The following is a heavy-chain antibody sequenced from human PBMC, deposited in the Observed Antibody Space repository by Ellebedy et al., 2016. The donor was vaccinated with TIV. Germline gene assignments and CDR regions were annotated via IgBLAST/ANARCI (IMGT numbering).Heavy chain of an antibody. J-gene: IGHJ3*02. D-gene: IGHD4-17*01. CDR3: ATDGSYGDYRSPTHAFEI. V-gene: IGHV3-7*01. CDR1: GFSFRSYW. CDR2: LNQVGSEG. Sequence: GGSLRLSCAASGFSFRSYWMSWVRQAPGKGLEWVANLNQVGSEGYYVDSVKGRFTISRDNAKNSLYLLMNSLSAEDTGVYYCATDGSYGDYRSPTHAFEIWGQGTMVTVSS.